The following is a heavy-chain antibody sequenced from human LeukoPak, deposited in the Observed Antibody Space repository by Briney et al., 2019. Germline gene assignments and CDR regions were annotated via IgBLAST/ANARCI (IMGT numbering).Heavy chain of an antibody. CDR1: GGSISSYY. V-gene: IGHV4-59*01. CDR3: ARAMAGTIYYFDD. J-gene: IGHJ4*02. Sequence: KPSETLSLTCTVSGGSISSYYWSWIRQPPGKGLEWIGYIYYSGSTNYNPSLKSRVTISIDTSKSRFSLELRSVTAADSAVYYCARAMAGTIYYFDDWGQGTLVTVSS. CDR2: IYYSGST. D-gene: IGHD1/OR15-1a*01.